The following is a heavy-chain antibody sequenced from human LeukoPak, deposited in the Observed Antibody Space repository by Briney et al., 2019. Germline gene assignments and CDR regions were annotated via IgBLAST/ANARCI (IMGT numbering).Heavy chain of an antibody. V-gene: IGHV3-64D*06. CDR2: ISINGDKT. Sequence: GGSLRLSCSASGFTFSGHFMHWVRQAPGKGLEYLSSISINGDKTYYAESVKGRFTISRDNSKNTLYLQLSSLRVEDTAVYYCIKDRIGTWSFDHWGQGTLLTVSS. CDR3: IKDRIGTWSFDH. J-gene: IGHJ4*02. CDR1: GFTFSGHF. D-gene: IGHD1-26*01.